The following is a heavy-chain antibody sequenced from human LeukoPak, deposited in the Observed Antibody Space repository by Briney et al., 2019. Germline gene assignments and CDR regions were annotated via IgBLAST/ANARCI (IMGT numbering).Heavy chain of an antibody. V-gene: IGHV4-59*05. Sequence: ESSETLSLTCTVSGGSISSYYWSWIRQPPGKGLEWIGSIYYSGSTYYNPSLKSRVTISVDTSKNQFSLKLSSVTAADTAVYYCARHVKGYSYGYGFPFDYWGQGTLVTVSS. CDR3: ARHVKGYSYGYGFPFDY. D-gene: IGHD5-18*01. CDR2: IYYSGST. J-gene: IGHJ4*02. CDR1: GGSISSYY.